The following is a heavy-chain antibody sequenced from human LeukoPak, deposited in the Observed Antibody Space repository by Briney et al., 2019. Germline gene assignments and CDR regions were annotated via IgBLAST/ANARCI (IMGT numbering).Heavy chain of an antibody. Sequence: PGRSLRLSCAASGFTFSSYGMHWVRQAPGKGLEWVADISYDGSNKYYADSVKGRFTISRDNSKNTLYLQMNSLRAEDTAVYYCARGWGTFGGVIDPGEFDPWGQGTLVTVSS. J-gene: IGHJ5*02. CDR2: ISYDGSNK. V-gene: IGHV3-30*03. CDR3: ARGWGTFGGVIDPGEFDP. CDR1: GFTFSSYG. D-gene: IGHD3-16*02.